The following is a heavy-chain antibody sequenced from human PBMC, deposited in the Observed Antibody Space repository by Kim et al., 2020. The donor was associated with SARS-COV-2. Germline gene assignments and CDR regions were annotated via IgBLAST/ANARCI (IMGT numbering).Heavy chain of an antibody. D-gene: IGHD3-16*01. V-gene: IGHV4-39*01. J-gene: IGHJ4*02. CDR2: INYSGNT. CDR1: GDSISRSSNY. CDR3: ARLVSENSAVGY. Sequence: SETLSLTCTVSGDSISRSSNYWGWIRQPPGKGLEWIGSINYSGNTYYNPSLKSRVTILVDISKNQFSLKRRTATAADTAVYYCARLVSENSAVGYWGQGTPVHGSS.